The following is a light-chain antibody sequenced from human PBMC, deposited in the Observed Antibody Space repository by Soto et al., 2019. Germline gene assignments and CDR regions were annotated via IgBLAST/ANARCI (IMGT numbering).Light chain of an antibody. V-gene: IGKV1-5*03. Sequence: DIQMTQSPSTLSASVGDRVTITCRASQSISSWLAWYQQKPGKAPKLLIYEASSFESGVPSRFSGSRSRTEFTLTISRLQPDDFATYNCQQYNSYSPRTFGQGTKVEI. CDR3: QQYNSYSPRT. J-gene: IGKJ1*01. CDR2: EAS. CDR1: QSISSW.